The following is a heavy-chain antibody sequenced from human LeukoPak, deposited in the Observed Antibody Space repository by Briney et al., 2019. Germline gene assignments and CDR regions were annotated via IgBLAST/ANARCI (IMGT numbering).Heavy chain of an antibody. Sequence: GGSLRLSCAASGFTFSSYGMSWVRQAPGKGLEWVSSIGDSRGSTYYADSVKGRFTISRDNSKNTLYLQMNSLRAEDTAVYYCAKAPAGPEYSSRRKFGYNWFDPWGQGTLVTVSS. D-gene: IGHD6-13*01. V-gene: IGHV3-23*01. CDR1: GFTFSSYG. J-gene: IGHJ5*02. CDR2: IGDSRGST. CDR3: AKAPAGPEYSSRRKFGYNWFDP.